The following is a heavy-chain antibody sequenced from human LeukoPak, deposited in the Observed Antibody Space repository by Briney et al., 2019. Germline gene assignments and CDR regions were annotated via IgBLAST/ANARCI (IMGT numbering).Heavy chain of an antibody. CDR1: GYTFTGYY. J-gene: IGHJ6*02. V-gene: IGHV1-2*02. CDR2: INPNRGGT. CDR3: ARGYGSGPNYYYVMDV. Sequence: ASVKVSFKASGYTFTGYYLHWVRQAPGQGLEWMGWINPNRGGTNYAQKFQGRVTVTRDTSISTAYMDLSRLRSDDTAVYYCARGYGSGPNYYYVMDVWGQGTTVTVSS. D-gene: IGHD3-10*01.